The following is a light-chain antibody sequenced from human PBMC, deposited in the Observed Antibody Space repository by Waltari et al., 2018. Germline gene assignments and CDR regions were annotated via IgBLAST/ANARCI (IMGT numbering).Light chain of an antibody. CDR3: YSIDSSGNHRGV. CDR2: EDS. Sequence: SYELTQPPSVSVSPGQTARITCSGDALPKTYAYCYQQKSDQAPVVVIYEDSKRPSGIPERFSGSTSGTMATLTISGAQVEDEADYYCYSIDSSGNHRGVFGGGTKLSV. CDR1: ALPKTY. V-gene: IGLV3-10*01. J-gene: IGLJ3*02.